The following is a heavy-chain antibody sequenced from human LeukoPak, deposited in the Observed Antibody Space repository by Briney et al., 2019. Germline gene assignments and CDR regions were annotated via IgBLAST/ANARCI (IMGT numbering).Heavy chain of an antibody. J-gene: IGHJ3*01. V-gene: IGHV4-59*04. D-gene: IGHD1-7*01. Sequence: SETLSLTCTVSDGSVSGYYWTWIRQPAGRGLEWIGYIYYSGSTYYNPSLKSRVTMSVDTSKNQFSLKLSSVTAVDTAVYYCARTNERERGGESFHFWGQGTMVTVSS. CDR1: DGSVSGYY. CDR3: ARTNERERGGESFHF. CDR2: IYYSGST.